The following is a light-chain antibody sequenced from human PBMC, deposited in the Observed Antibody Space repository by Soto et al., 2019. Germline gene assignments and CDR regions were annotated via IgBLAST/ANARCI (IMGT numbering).Light chain of an antibody. CDR3: QKYNSAPLT. Sequence: DVQMTQSPSSLSAFVGDRVTITCRASQGIAPYLAWFQQKPGKVPKLLIYATSTLQSGVPSRFSGSGSGTDFTLTINSLQPEDVGTYYCQKYNSAPLTVGGGTKEEIK. CDR2: ATS. V-gene: IGKV1-27*01. J-gene: IGKJ4*01. CDR1: QGIAPY.